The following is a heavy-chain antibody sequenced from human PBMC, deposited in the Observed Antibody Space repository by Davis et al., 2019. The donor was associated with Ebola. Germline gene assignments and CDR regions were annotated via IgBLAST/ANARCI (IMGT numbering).Heavy chain of an antibody. CDR3: ARGRNIVVVTAILNY. J-gene: IGHJ4*02. CDR2: IYYNGNT. Sequence: MPSETLSLTCTLSGGSISSGDYYWSWIRQPPGKGLEWIGYIYYNGNTYYNPSLRSRVTISVDTSKNQFSLKLSSVTAADTAVYYSARGRNIVVVTAILNYWGQGTLVTVSS. CDR1: GGSISSGDYY. V-gene: IGHV4-30-4*01. D-gene: IGHD2-21*02.